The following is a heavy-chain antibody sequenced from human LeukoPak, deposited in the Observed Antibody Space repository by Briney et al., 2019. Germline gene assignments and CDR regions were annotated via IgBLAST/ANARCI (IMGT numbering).Heavy chain of an antibody. CDR1: GFTFSSYS. J-gene: IGHJ4*02. CDR2: ISSSSSYI. V-gene: IGHV3-21*01. CDR3: ARGLDSGYDYLVGY. D-gene: IGHD5-12*01. Sequence: GGSLRLSCAASGFTFSSYSMNWVRQAPGKGLEWVSSISSSSSYIYYADSVKGRFTISRDNAKNSLYLQMNSLRAEDTAVYYCARGLDSGYDYLVGYWGQGTLVTVSS.